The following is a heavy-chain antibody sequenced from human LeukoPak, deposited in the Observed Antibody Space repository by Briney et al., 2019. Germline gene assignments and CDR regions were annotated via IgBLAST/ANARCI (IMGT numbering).Heavy chain of an antibody. Sequence: PGGSLRLSCAASGFTFSSYAMSWVRQAPGKGLEWVANIKQDGSEKYYVDSVKGRFTISRDNAKNSLYLQMNSLRAEDTAVYYCARVLRWSIDYWGQGTLVTVSS. CDR1: GFTFSSYA. V-gene: IGHV3-7*04. CDR3: ARVLRWSIDY. CDR2: IKQDGSEK. D-gene: IGHD4-23*01. J-gene: IGHJ4*02.